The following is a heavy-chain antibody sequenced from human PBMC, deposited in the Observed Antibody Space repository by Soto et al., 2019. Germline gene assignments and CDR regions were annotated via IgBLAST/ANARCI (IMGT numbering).Heavy chain of an antibody. D-gene: IGHD6-6*01. V-gene: IGHV5-51*01. J-gene: IGHJ4*02. Sequence: GESLKISCKGSGYSFTSYWIGWVRQMPGKGLEWMGIIYPGDSDTRYSPSFQGQVTISADKSISTAYLQWSSLKASDTAMYYCAGQDSSSSFIGSQLERWGQGALVSVSS. CDR2: IYPGDSDT. CDR1: GYSFTSYW. CDR3: AGQDSSSSFIGSQLER.